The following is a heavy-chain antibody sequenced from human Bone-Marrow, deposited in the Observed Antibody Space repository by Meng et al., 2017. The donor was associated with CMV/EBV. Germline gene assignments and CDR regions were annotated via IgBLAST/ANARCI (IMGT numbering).Heavy chain of an antibody. J-gene: IGHJ5*02. V-gene: IGHV1-2*02. CDR3: ARDLRVAARRRGWDNWFDP. CDR1: GYTFTGYY. Sequence: ASVKVSCKASGYTFTGYYMHWVRQAPGQGLEWMGWINPNRGGTNYAQKFQGRVTMTRDTSISTAYMELSRLRSDDTAVYYCARDLRVAARRRGWDNWFDPWGQGTLVTVSS. CDR2: INPNRGGT. D-gene: IGHD6-6*01.